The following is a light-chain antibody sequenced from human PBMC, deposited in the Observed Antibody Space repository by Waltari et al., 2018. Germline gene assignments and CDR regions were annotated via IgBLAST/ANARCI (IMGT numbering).Light chain of an antibody. Sequence: IQMTPSPSSLSASIGDTVTITCRASRDIANNLNWYQQQSGKAPKLLIYRASSLQSGVPSRFSGSGSGTDFSLTISSLQPEDFATYYCQQGYDFPCTFGRGTKVEIK. J-gene: IGKJ4*01. CDR3: QQGYDFPCT. CDR2: RAS. V-gene: IGKV1-6*02. CDR1: RDIANN.